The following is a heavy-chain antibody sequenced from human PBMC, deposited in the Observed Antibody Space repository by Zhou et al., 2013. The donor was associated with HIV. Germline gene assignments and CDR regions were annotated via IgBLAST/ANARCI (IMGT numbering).Heavy chain of an antibody. V-gene: IGHV1-69*13. CDR2: VIPIFGFV. CDR1: GYTFSDYG. Sequence: QVQLVQSGAEVKKPGASVKVSCKASGYTFSDYGFSWVRQAPGQGLEWMAGVIPIFGFVNHARRFQGRVAITSDESTRTAYMELRNLRSEDTAVYYCARDQPKPYYYDSRGYYYSGPNWFDPWGQGTLVTVSS. J-gene: IGHJ5*02. CDR3: ARDQPKPYYYDSRGYYYSGPNWFDP. D-gene: IGHD3-22*01.